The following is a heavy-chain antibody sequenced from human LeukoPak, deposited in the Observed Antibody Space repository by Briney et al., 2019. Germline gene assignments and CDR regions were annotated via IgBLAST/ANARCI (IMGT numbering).Heavy chain of an antibody. CDR1: VYTFTGYF. D-gene: IGHD3-9*01. Sequence: ASVKVSCKASVYTFTGYFMHSVRQAPGQGLEWMGWINPNSCGTNYAQKFQGRVTMTRDTSISTAYMELSRLRSDDTAVYYCARITEYYDILTGYYRDLGSAFDIWGQGTMVTASS. CDR3: ARITEYYDILTGYYRDLGSAFDI. CDR2: INPNSCGT. V-gene: IGHV1-2*02. J-gene: IGHJ3*02.